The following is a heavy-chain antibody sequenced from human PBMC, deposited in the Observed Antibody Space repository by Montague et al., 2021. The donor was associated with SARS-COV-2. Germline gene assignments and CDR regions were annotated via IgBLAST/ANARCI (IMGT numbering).Heavy chain of an antibody. D-gene: IGHD5-12*01. CDR3: ARVRGPTLATSFVDV. J-gene: IGHJ6*02. Sequence: SLRLSCAASGFTFSNNAMHWVRQAPGKGLEWVSFITGSSGTIYYADSVKGRFTISRDNGKNSLYLQMNSLRDEDTALYYCARVRGPTLATSFVDVWGQGTTGTGS. V-gene: IGHV3-48*02. CDR2: ITGSSGTI. CDR1: GFTFSNNA.